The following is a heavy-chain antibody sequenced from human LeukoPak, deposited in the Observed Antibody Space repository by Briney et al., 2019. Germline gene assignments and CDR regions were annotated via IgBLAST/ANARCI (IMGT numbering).Heavy chain of an antibody. CDR2: ISSSSTYM. J-gene: IGHJ4*02. CDR3: ARERGAGLSSSWVDY. CDR1: GFTFSDYS. Sequence: GKSLILSCAASGFTFSDYSMNWVRQAPGKGLEWVSSISSSSTYMYYADSVKGRFTISRDNAKNSLFLQMNSLRAEDTAVYYCARERGAGLSSSWVDYWGQGTLVTVSS. V-gene: IGHV3-21*01. D-gene: IGHD6-13*01.